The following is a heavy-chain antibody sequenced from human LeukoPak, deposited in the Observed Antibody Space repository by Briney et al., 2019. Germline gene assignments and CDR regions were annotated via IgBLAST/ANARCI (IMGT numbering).Heavy chain of an antibody. V-gene: IGHV4-61*02. Sequence: TSETLSLTCTVSGGSISSGSYYWSWIRQPAGKELEWIGRIYTSGSTNYNPSLKSRVTISVDTSKNQFSLKLSSVTAADTAVYYCAREGYSYGYFVDYWGQGTLVTVSS. J-gene: IGHJ4*02. CDR3: AREGYSYGYFVDY. D-gene: IGHD5-18*01. CDR2: IYTSGST. CDR1: GGSISSGSYY.